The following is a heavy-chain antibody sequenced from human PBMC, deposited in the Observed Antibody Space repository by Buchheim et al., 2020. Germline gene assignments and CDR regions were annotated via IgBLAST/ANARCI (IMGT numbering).Heavy chain of an antibody. V-gene: IGHV3-30*04. CDR2: ISYDGSNK. D-gene: IGHD5-24*01. Sequence: QVQLVESGGGVVQPGRSPRLSCAASGFTFSSYAMHWVRQAPGKGLEWVAVISYDGSNKYYADSVKGRFTISRDNSKNTLYLQMNSLRAEDTAVYYCARDGERWLQSVAGYWGQGTL. CDR3: ARDGERWLQSVAGY. CDR1: GFTFSSYA. J-gene: IGHJ4*02.